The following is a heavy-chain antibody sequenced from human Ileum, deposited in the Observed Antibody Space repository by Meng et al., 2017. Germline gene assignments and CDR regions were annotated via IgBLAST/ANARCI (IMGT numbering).Heavy chain of an antibody. CDR1: GFTFSSYW. CDR3: ARQGSYFDL. J-gene: IGHJ4*02. CDR2: IKLDGSQK. V-gene: IGHV3-7*01. Sequence: GGSLRLSCAASGFTFSSYWISWVRQAPGKGLEWVANIKLDGSQKNYVDSVKGRFTISRDNAKNSLYLQMDSLRAEDTAVYYCARQGSYFDLWGQGTLVTVSS.